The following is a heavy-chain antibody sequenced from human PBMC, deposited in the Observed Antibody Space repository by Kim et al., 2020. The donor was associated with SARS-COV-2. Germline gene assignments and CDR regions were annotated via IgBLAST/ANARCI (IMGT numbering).Heavy chain of an antibody. J-gene: IGHJ4*02. CDR3: ARESYGDYGGY. V-gene: IGHV3-53*01. Sequence: TYDADSVKGRFTSSRDNSKSTLYLQMNSLRAEDTAVYYCARESYGDYGGYWGQGTLVTVSS. CDR2: T. D-gene: IGHD4-17*01.